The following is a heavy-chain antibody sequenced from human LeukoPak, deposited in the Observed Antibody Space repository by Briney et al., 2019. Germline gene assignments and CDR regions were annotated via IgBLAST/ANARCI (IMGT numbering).Heavy chain of an antibody. J-gene: IGHJ5*02. Sequence: SETLSLTCAVYGGSFSGYYWSWIRQPPGKGLEWIGEINHSGSTNYNPSLKSRVTISVDTSKNQFSLKLSSVTAADTAVYYCARVLRSRDGNWFDPWGQGTLVTVSS. V-gene: IGHV4-34*01. CDR3: ARVLRSRDGNWFDP. CDR1: GGSFSGYY. D-gene: IGHD2-15*01. CDR2: INHSGST.